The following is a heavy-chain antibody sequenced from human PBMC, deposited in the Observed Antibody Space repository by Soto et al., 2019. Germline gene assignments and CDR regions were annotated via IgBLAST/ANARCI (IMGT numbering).Heavy chain of an antibody. CDR2: IWSDGSNK. Sequence: QVQLVESGGGVVQPGRSLRLSCAASGFTFRDHAMHWVRQAPGKGREWLAIIWSDGSNKFYAGSVQGRFTISRDNSKNTVYLQMNTLSAEDTAVYYCARALFPDVDIYAMDVWGQGTTFTVSS. CDR3: ARALFPDVDIYAMDV. D-gene: IGHD5-12*01. J-gene: IGHJ6*02. CDR1: GFTFRDHA. V-gene: IGHV3-33*01.